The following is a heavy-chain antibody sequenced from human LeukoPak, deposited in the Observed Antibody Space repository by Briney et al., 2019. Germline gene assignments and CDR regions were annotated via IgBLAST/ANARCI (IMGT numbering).Heavy chain of an antibody. J-gene: IGHJ3*02. V-gene: IGHV4-31*03. Sequence: PSQTLSLTCTVSGGSIGSGGYYWSWIRHHPGKGLEWIGYIYYSGSTYYNPSLKSRVTISVDTSKKQFSLKLSSVTAADTAVYYCAAMVVTDDFDIWDQGTMVTVSS. CDR3: AAMVVTDDFDI. D-gene: IGHD2-21*02. CDR2: IYYSGST. CDR1: GGSIGSGGYY.